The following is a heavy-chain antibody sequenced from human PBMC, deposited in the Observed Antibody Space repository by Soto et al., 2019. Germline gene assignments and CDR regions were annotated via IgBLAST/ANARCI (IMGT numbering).Heavy chain of an antibody. D-gene: IGHD6-6*01. J-gene: IGHJ4*02. Sequence: GASVKVSCKASGYTFTGYYMHWVRQAPGQGLEWMGWINPNSGGTNYAQKFQGRVTMTRDTSISTAYMELSGLRSDDTAVYYCARVGSSSSRSGFDYWGQGTLVTVYS. CDR3: ARVGSSSSRSGFDY. CDR1: GYTFTGYY. V-gene: IGHV1-2*02. CDR2: INPNSGGT.